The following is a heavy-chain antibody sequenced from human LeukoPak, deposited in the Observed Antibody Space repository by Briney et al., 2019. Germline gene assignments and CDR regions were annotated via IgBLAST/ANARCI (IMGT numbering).Heavy chain of an antibody. Sequence: ASVKVSCKASGYTFTSYDINWVRQATGQGLEWMGWMNPNSGNTGYAQEFQGRVTMTRNTSISTAYMELSSLRSEDTAVYYCARGHRGTIFGVVTYYGMDVWGQGTTVTVSS. CDR2: MNPNSGNT. D-gene: IGHD3-3*01. V-gene: IGHV1-8*01. CDR1: GYTFTSYD. CDR3: ARGHRGTIFGVVTYYGMDV. J-gene: IGHJ6*02.